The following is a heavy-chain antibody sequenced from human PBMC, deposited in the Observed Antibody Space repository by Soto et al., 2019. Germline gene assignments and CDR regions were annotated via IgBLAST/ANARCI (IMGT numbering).Heavy chain of an antibody. CDR1: GFTFSSYW. CDR3: ARGGAHTAMANEY. Sequence: GGSLRLSCAASGFTFSSYWMRWVRQASGKGLVWVSRISFDGSTTTYVDSVKGRFTISRDNAKNTLYLQMNSLRAEDTAVYYCARGGAHTAMANEYWGQGALVTVSS. V-gene: IGHV3-74*01. D-gene: IGHD5-18*01. CDR2: ISFDGSTT. J-gene: IGHJ4*02.